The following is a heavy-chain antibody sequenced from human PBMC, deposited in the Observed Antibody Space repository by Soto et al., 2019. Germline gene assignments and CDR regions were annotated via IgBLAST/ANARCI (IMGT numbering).Heavy chain of an antibody. J-gene: IGHJ4*02. CDR1: GGSISSGGYY. D-gene: IGHD6-13*01. V-gene: IGHV4-31*03. Sequence: SETLSLTCTVSGGSISSGGYYWSWIRQHPGKGLEWIGYIYYSGSTYYNPSLKSRVTISVDTSKNQFSLKLSSVTAADTAVYYCARGTPGSPNDYWGQGTLVTVSS. CDR2: IYYSGST. CDR3: ARGTPGSPNDY.